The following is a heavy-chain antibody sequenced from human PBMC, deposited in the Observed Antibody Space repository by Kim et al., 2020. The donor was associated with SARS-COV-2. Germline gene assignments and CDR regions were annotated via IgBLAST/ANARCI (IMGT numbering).Heavy chain of an antibody. J-gene: IGHJ3*01. CDR1: GDSVSRNNAA. Sequence: SQTLSLTCAISGDSVSRNNAAWNWIRQSPSRGLEWLGRTYYTSNWYNDYAVFVKIRISINPDTSKNRCSLQLNSVTPEDTAVYYCAREVNNVFGVWGQGTMVTISS. CDR2: TYYTSNWYN. V-gene: IGHV6-1*01. CDR3: AREVNNVFGV. D-gene: IGHD3-22*01.